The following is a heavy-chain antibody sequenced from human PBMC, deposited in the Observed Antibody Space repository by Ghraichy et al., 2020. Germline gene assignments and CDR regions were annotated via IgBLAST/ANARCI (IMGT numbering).Heavy chain of an antibody. J-gene: IGHJ4*02. V-gene: IGHV3-48*04. D-gene: IGHD2-2*01. Sequence: LSLTCAASGFTFSSYSINWVRQAPGKGLEWVSYITSSSSTIYYADSVKGRFTISRDNAKNSLYLQMNSLRAEDTAVYYCARDCSSTSCYFDFWGQGTLVTVSS. CDR3: ARDCSSTSCYFDF. CDR2: ITSSSSTI. CDR1: GFTFSSYS.